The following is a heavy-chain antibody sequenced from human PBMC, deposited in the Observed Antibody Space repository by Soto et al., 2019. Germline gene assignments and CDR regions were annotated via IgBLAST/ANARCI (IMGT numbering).Heavy chain of an antibody. CDR2: ISWDGGST. V-gene: IGHV3-43*01. D-gene: IGHD2-15*01. Sequence: GGSLRLSCAASGFTFDDYTMHWVRQAPGKGLEWVSLISWDGGSTYYADSVKGRLTISRDNSKNSLYLQMNSLRTEDTALYYCAKDSRWGGSVDYYYYYGMDVWGQGTTVTVSS. CDR3: AKDSRWGGSVDYYYYYGMDV. J-gene: IGHJ6*02. CDR1: GFTFDDYT.